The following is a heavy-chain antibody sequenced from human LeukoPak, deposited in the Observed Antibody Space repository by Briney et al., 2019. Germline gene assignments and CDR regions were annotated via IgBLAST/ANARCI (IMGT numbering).Heavy chain of an antibody. CDR1: GFTFSNFG. V-gene: IGHV3-73*01. Sequence: GGSLRLSCAASGFTFSNFGMHWVRQAAGKGVEWVGRIRSKGNNYATTYAASVQRRFTISRDDSKNTAYLQMNSLKTEDTAVYYCTTRLGFSAWPFDPWGQGTLVTVSS. J-gene: IGHJ5*02. D-gene: IGHD6-19*01. CDR3: TTRLGFSAWPFDP. CDR2: IRSKGNNYAT.